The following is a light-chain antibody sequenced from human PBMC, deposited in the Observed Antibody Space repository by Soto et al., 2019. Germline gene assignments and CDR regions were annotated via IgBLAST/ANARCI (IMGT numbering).Light chain of an antibody. J-gene: IGLJ2*01. CDR1: SGHSNYA. Sequence: QLVLTQSPSASASLGASVKLTCTLSSGHSNYAIAWHQQQSEKGPRYLMKLNSDGSHSKGDGIPDRFSGSSSGAERYLTISSLPSEDEADYYSQTWGSGIVVFGGGTKLTVL. V-gene: IGLV4-69*01. CDR3: QTWGSGIVV. CDR2: LNSDGSH.